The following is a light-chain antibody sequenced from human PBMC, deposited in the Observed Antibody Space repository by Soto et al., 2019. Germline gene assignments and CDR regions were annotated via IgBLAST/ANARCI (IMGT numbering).Light chain of an antibody. CDR2: DVS. Sequence: QSALTQPASVSGSPGQSSTISCTGTVSDVGGYASVSWYQQHPGKAPKLMIYDVSDRPSGVSNRFSGSKSGNTASLTISGLQAEDEADYYCTSYTRSSTYVFGNGTKVTVL. V-gene: IGLV2-14*03. CDR3: TSYTRSSTYV. J-gene: IGLJ1*01. CDR1: VSDVGGYAS.